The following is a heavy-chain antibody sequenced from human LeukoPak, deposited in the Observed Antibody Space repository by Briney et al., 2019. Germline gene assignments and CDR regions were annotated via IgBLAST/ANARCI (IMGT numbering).Heavy chain of an antibody. V-gene: IGHV4-59*01. D-gene: IGHD2-21*02. J-gene: IGHJ1*01. CDR2: IYYSGST. Sequence: SETLSLTCTVSGGSISSYYWSWIRQPPGKGLEWIGYIYYSGSTNYNPSLKSRVTISVATSKNQFSLKLSSVTAADTAVYYCARDCGPAYCGGDRASCFQHWGQGTLVTVSS. CDR1: GGSISSYY. CDR3: ARDCGPAYCGGDRASCFQH.